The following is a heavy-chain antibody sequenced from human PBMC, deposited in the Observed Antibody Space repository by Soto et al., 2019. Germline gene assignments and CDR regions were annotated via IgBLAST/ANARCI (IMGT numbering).Heavy chain of an antibody. CDR3: VTDLQSYGDYDYYCYGMDV. Sequence: QVQLVESGGGEVQPGRSLTISCAASGFTFSTYGMHWVRQTPGKGLEWVAVISNDGTNKFYSDSVKGRFTISRDNFKMPLSLQMNSLIADDSAVYSCVTDLQSYGDYDYYCYGMDVWGVGTRVTVSS. D-gene: IGHD4-17*01. CDR2: ISNDGTNK. J-gene: IGHJ6*04. V-gene: IGHV3-30*03. CDR1: GFTFSTYG.